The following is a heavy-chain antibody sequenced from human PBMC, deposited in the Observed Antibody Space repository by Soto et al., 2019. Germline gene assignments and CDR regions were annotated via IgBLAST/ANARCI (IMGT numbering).Heavy chain of an antibody. V-gene: IGHV3-21*02. D-gene: IGHD3-9*01. CDR2: INEDSTYI. J-gene: IGHJ6*02. Sequence: EVQLVESGGGLVNPGGSLRLSCTASGFAFNTYSMNWVRQAPGKGMEWVSSINEDSTYIYYSDTLRGRITIARDNATLALFLQLNRLRPDAAAVFYCVRDLGRYFRSGYMDLWGAGATVTVSS. CDR1: GFAFNTYS. CDR3: VRDLGRYFRSGYMDL.